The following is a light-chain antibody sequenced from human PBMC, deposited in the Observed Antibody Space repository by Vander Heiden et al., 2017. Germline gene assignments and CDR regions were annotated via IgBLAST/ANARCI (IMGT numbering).Light chain of an antibody. Sequence: DIVMTQSPDSLVVSLGERATINCKARQSVVDSTTNKNYLAWYQQKPGQPPKLLISWASTRESGVPERFSGSGSGTDFTLTIRSLQAEDVAVYYCQQFHASPLTFGGGTKVEMK. CDR1: QSVVDSTTNKNY. V-gene: IGKV4-1*01. CDR2: WAS. J-gene: IGKJ4*01. CDR3: QQFHASPLT.